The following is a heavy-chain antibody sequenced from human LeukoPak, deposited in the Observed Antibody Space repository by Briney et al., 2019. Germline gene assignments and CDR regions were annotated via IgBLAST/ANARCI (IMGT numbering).Heavy chain of an antibody. CDR2: IRYDGSNK. CDR3: ARRGPGIVGEYYYYMDV. CDR1: GFTFSSYG. D-gene: IGHD1-26*01. V-gene: IGHV3-30*02. J-gene: IGHJ6*03. Sequence: PGGSLRLSCAASGFTFSSYGMHWVRQAPGKGLEWVAFIRYDGSNKYYADSVKGRFTISRDNSKNTLYLQMNSLRAEDTAVYYCARRGPGIVGEYYYYMDVWGKGTTVTISS.